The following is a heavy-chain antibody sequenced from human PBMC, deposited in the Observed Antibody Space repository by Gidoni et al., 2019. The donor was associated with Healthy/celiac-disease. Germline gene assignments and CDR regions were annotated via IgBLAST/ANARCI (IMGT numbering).Heavy chain of an antibody. CDR2: IKSKTDGGTT. CDR1: GFTFSNAW. J-gene: IGHJ6*02. D-gene: IGHD2-2*01. Sequence: EVQLVESGGGLVKPGGSLRLSGAASGFTFSNAWMSWVRQAPGKVLEWVCRIKSKTDGGTTDYAAPVKGRFTISRDDSKNTLYLQMNSLKTEDTAVYYCTTGRYCSSTSCYVAYYYYGMDVWGQGTTVTVSS. V-gene: IGHV3-15*01. CDR3: TTGRYCSSTSCYVAYYYYGMDV.